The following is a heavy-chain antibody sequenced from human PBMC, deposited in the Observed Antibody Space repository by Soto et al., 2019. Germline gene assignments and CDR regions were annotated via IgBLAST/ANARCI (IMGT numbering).Heavy chain of an antibody. CDR2: IGSDGNYT. CDR3: VRDDVGVGIDY. J-gene: IGHJ4*02. V-gene: IGHV3-74*03. CDR1: GFTFSSYW. D-gene: IGHD1-26*01. Sequence: EVQLVESGGGLVQPGGSLRLSCAASGFTFSSYWMHWVRQVPGKGLVWVSHIGSDGNYTTYADSVKGRFTISRDNAKNTVYLQMISLRAEDTAVYYCVRDDVGVGIDYWGLGTLVTVSS.